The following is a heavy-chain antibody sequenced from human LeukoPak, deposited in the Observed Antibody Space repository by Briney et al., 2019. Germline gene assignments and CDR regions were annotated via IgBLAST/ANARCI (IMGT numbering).Heavy chain of an antibody. CDR1: GYTFTSYY. J-gene: IGHJ4*02. V-gene: IGHV1-46*01. CDR2: INPSGGST. D-gene: IGHD3-10*01. CDR3: ARGDGSGSYLFGY. Sequence: GASVKVSCKASGYTFTSYYMHWVRQAPGQGLEWMGIINPSGGSTSYAQKFQGRVTITADKSTSTAYMELSSLRSEDTAVYYCARGDGSGSYLFGYWGQGTLVTVSS.